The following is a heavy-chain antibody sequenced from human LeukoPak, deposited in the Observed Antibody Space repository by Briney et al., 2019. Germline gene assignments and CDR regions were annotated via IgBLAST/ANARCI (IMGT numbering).Heavy chain of an antibody. CDR3: ASHYDSSGFDY. CDR1: GFTFSSYG. V-gene: IGHV3-33*01. J-gene: IGHJ4*02. CDR2: IWYDGSNK. D-gene: IGHD3-22*01. Sequence: PGRSLRLSCAASGFTFSSYGRHWVRQAPGKGLEWVAVIWYDGSNKYYADSVKGRFTISRDNSKNTLYLQMNSLRAEDTAVYYFASHYDSSGFDYWGQGTLVTVSS.